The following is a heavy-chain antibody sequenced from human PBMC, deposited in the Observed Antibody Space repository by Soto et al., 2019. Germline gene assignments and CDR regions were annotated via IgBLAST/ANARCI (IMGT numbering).Heavy chain of an antibody. V-gene: IGHV3-15*07. CDR1: DFTFSNAW. CDR3: TXDHYYYDSSGYGMDV. D-gene: IGHD3-22*01. Sequence: GGXLRHSCAASDFTFSNAWMNWVRQXPGKXXEWVGRIKSKTDGGTTDYAAPVKGRFTISRDDSKNTLYLQMNSLKTEDTAVYYCTXDHYYYDSSGYGMDVWGQGTTVTVS. J-gene: IGHJ6*02. CDR2: IKSKTDGGTT.